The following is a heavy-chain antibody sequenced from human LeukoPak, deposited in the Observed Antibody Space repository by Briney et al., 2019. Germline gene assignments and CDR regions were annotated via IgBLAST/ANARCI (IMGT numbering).Heavy chain of an antibody. D-gene: IGHD3-10*01. J-gene: IGHJ6*03. CDR2: IYYSGST. Sequence: SETLSLTCSVSGGSISSNSYYWGWIRQPPGKGLEWIGYIYYSGSTNYNPSLKSRVTISVDTSKNQFSLKLSSVTAADTAVYYCARGAYYYGSGSYYNPSLPLYYYYYYMDVWGKGTTVTVSS. CDR3: ARGAYYYGSGSYYNPSLPLYYYYYYMDV. V-gene: IGHV4-61*05. CDR1: GGSISSNSYY.